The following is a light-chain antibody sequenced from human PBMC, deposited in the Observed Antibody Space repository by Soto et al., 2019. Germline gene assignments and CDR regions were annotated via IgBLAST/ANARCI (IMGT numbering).Light chain of an antibody. CDR1: SSNIGAGYD. CDR2: GNS. V-gene: IGLV1-40*01. Sequence: QSVLTQPPSVSWAPGQRVTISCTESSSNIGAGYDVHWYQQLPGTDPKLLIYGNSNRPSGVPDRFSGSKASTSASLAITGLQAEDEADYHCQSYDSSLSAYVFGTGTKVTVL. CDR3: QSYDSSLSAYV. J-gene: IGLJ1*01.